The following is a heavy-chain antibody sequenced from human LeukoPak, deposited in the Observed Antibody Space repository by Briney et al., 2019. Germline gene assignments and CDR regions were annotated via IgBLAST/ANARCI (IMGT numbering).Heavy chain of an antibody. CDR1: GFTFSSYA. CDR3: VKGDIVVVPAAFFDY. CDR2: ISSNGGST. J-gene: IGHJ4*02. D-gene: IGHD2-2*01. V-gene: IGHV3-64D*06. Sequence: GGSLRLSCSASGFTFSSYAMHWVRQAPGKGLEYVSAISSNGGSTYYADSVKGRFTISRDNCKDTLYLQMSSLRAEDTAVYYCVKGDIVVVPAAFFDYWGQGTLVTVSS.